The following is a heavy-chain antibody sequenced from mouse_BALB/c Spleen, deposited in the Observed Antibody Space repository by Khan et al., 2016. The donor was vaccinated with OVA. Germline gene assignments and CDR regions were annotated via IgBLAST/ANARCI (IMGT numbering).Heavy chain of an antibody. CDR1: DYTFTDYP. V-gene: IGHV1S137*01. Sequence: QVQLQQSGPELVRPGVSVKISCKGPDYTFTDYPMHWVRQSHVKSLEWIGAVSTYYGNTNYNQKFKGNAIMTVDKSSSTAYMELARLTSEDSAIYYCVRDDGYSLFAYWGQGTLVTVSA. CDR3: VRDDGYSLFAY. D-gene: IGHD2-3*01. CDR2: VSTYYGNT. J-gene: IGHJ3*01.